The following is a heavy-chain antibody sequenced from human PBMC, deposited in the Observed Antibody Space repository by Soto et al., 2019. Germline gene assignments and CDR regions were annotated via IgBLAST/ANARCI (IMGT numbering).Heavy chain of an antibody. V-gene: IGHV3-48*01. Sequence: GGSLRLSCAASGFSFSIYNMDWVRQAPGKGLEWVSFISSPSDRIYHADSVQGRFTISRDNAKNSLYLQMNSLRAEDTAVYYCARERPWAAGSSMDVWGKGTTVTVSS. CDR3: ARERPWAAGSSMDV. J-gene: IGHJ6*04. D-gene: IGHD3-10*01. CDR1: GFSFSIYN. CDR2: ISSPSDRI.